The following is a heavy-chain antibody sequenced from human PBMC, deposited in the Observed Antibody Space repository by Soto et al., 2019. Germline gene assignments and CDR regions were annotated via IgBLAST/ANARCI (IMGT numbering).Heavy chain of an antibody. CDR2: ISGSGGNT. CDR1: GFTFSSYA. Sequence: HPGGSLRLSCAASGFTFSSYAMSWVRQAPGKGLEWVSGISGSGGNTYYPDSVKGRFTISRDNSKKTLYLQMNSLRAEDTAVYYCAKAPKGNYYYGMDVWGQGTSVTVSS. V-gene: IGHV3-23*01. D-gene: IGHD6-13*01. CDR3: AKAPKGNYYYGMDV. J-gene: IGHJ6*02.